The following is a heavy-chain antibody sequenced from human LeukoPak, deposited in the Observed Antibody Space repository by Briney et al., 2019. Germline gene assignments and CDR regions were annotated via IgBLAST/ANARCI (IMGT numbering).Heavy chain of an antibody. CDR2: ISSSSSTI. J-gene: IGHJ4*02. V-gene: IGHV3-48*02. CDR3: ARDMEIGGYSYGPDY. CDR1: GFTFSSYS. D-gene: IGHD5-18*01. Sequence: PGGSLRLSCAASGFTFSSYSMNWVRQAPGKGLEWVSYISSSSSTIYYADSVKGRFTISRDNAKNSLYLQMNSLRDEDTAVYYCARDMEIGGYSYGPDYWGQGTLVTVSS.